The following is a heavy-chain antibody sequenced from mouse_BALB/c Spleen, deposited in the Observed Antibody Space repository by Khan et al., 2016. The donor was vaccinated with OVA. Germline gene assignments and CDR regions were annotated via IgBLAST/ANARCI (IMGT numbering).Heavy chain of an antibody. CDR1: GFTFSDYG. V-gene: IGHV5-15*02. CDR2: ISDLAYSI. CDR3: ARGGGTAPFAY. J-gene: IGHJ3*01. Sequence: EVELVESGGGLVQPGGSRKLSCAASGFTFSDYGMAWVRQAPGKGPEGVAFISDLAYSIYYADTVTGRFTISRENAKKTLYLERRSLRSEDTAMYYCARGGGTAPFAYWGLGTLVTVSA. D-gene: IGHD1-2*01.